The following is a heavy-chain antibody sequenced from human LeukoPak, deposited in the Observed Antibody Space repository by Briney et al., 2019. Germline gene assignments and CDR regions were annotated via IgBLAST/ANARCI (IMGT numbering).Heavy chain of an antibody. CDR1: GGSISSYY. CDR3: ARLDSSGWYSLGYWFDP. V-gene: IGHV4-4*09. J-gene: IGHJ5*02. CDR2: IYTSGST. D-gene: IGHD6-19*01. Sequence: SETLFLTCTVSGGSISSYYWSWIRQPPGKGLEWIGYIYTSGSTNYNPSLKSRVTISVDTSKNQFSLKLSSVTAADTAVYYCARLDSSGWYSLGYWFDPWGQGTLVTVSS.